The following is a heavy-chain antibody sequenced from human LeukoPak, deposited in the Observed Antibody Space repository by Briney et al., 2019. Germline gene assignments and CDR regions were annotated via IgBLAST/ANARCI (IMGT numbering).Heavy chain of an antibody. J-gene: IGHJ4*02. D-gene: IGHD4-17*01. CDR3: SRHRGNRDDYGDYFDY. V-gene: IGHV3-73*01. CDR1: WFTFSGSA. CDR2: IKTKANNYAT. Sequence: GGSLRLSCAASWFTFSGSAIHWVRQASGKGLEWVGRIKTKANNYATAYAASVKGRFTISRDDSQNTAYLRMSSLKTEDTAVYYCSRHRGNRDDYGDYFDYWGQGTLVTVSS.